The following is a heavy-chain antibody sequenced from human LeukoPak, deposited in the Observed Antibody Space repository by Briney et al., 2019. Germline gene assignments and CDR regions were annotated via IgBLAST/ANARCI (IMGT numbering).Heavy chain of an antibody. V-gene: IGHV1-2*02. CDR1: GYTFTGLY. D-gene: IGHD3-10*01. CDR2: INPNSGGT. J-gene: IGHJ4*02. CDR3: ARDPSSMVRGVIIYYFDH. Sequence: ASVKVSCKASGYTFTGLYLHWVRQAPGQGLEWMGWINPNSGGTNSAQKFQGRVTMTWDTSVNTAYLEVNSLRSDDTAVYYCARDPSSMVRGVIIYYFDHWGQGTLVTVSS.